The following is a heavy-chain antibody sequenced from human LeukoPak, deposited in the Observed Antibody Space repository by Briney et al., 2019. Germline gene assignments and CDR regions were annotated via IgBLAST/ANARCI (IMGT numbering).Heavy chain of an antibody. CDR2: INPNSGGT. D-gene: IGHD5-18*01. CDR1: GYTFTGYY. J-gene: IGHJ6*02. V-gene: IGHV1-2*04. Sequence: ASVKVSCKASGYTFTGYYMHWVRQAPGHGLEWMGWINPNSGGTNYAQKFQGWVTMTRDTSISTAYMELSRLRSDDTAVYYCAREPHTAMVDRWYYYYGMDVWGQGTTVTVSS. CDR3: AREPHTAMVDRWYYYYGMDV.